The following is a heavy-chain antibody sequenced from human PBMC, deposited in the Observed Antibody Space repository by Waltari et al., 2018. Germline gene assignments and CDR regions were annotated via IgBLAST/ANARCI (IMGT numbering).Heavy chain of an antibody. J-gene: IGHJ4*02. V-gene: IGHV4-38-2*02. CDR3: ARALPMATIENRLDY. CDR1: GYSISSGYY. D-gene: IGHD5-12*01. Sequence: QVQLQESGPGLVKPSETLSLTCTVSGYSISSGYYWGWIRQPPGKGLEWIGSIYHSGRTYYNPSLKSRVTISVDTSKNQFSLKLSCVTAADTAVYYCARALPMATIENRLDYWGQGTLVTVSS. CDR2: IYHSGRT.